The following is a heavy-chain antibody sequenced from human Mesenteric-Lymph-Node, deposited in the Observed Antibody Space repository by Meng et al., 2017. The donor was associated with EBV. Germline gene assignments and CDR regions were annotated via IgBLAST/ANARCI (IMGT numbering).Heavy chain of an antibody. CDR3: ARLGSLGGIDY. CDR2: IYYSGST. D-gene: IGHD1-26*01. J-gene: IGHJ4*02. CDR1: GGSISSRSSY. V-gene: IGHV4-39*01. Sequence: QWPESGPGLVKPSETLSLTCTVSGGSISSRSSYWGCIRQPPGKGLEWIGNIYYSGSTYYNPSLKSRVTISVDTSKNQFSLTLSSVTAADAAVYFCARLGSLGGIDYWGQGTLVTVSS.